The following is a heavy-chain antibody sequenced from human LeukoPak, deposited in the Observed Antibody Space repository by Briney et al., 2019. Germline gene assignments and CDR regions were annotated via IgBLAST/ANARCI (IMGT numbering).Heavy chain of an antibody. D-gene: IGHD3-22*01. CDR1: GYTFTDYY. V-gene: IGHV1-2*02. CDR2: INPKSGGT. CDR3: ARTDNKYDSRLLFN. J-gene: IGHJ4*02. Sequence: ASVKVSCKVYGYTFTDYYLHWVRQAPGQGLEWMGWINPKSGGTNYAQKFQDRVTMTRDTSVTTAYMELNRLESDDTAIYYCARTDNKYDSRLLFNWGQGTQIIVSS.